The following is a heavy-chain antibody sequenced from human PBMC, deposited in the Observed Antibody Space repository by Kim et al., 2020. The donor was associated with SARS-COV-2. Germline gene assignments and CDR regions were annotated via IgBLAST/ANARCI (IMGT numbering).Heavy chain of an antibody. CDR3: ARKREGMDV. Sequence: NGNTKNSQKYQGRGTITRDATASTAYMELSSLRSEDTAVYYCARKREGMDVWGKGTTVTVSS. CDR2: NGNT. J-gene: IGHJ6*03. V-gene: IGHV1-3*01.